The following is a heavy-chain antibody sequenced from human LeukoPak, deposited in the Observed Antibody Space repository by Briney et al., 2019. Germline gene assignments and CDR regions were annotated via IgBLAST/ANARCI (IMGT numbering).Heavy chain of an antibody. CDR1: GGSISSYY. CDR2: IYTRGST. V-gene: IGHV4-4*09. J-gene: IGHJ5*02. Sequence: PSETLSLTCTVSGGSISSYYWSWIRQPPGKGLEWIGYIYTRGSTNYNPSLKSRVTIPVDTSKNQFSLKLSSVTAADTAVYYCASGVALEIGLHHWGQGTLVSVSS. D-gene: IGHD2-8*01. CDR3: ASGVALEIGLHH.